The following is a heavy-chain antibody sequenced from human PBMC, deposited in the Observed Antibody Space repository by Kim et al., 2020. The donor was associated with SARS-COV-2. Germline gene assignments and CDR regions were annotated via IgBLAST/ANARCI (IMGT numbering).Heavy chain of an antibody. CDR3: ARDPKTSIYGDLFDY. D-gene: IGHD4-17*01. V-gene: IGHV1-18*01. J-gene: IGHJ4*02. CDR2: ISAYNGNT. Sequence: ASVKVSCKASGYTFTSYGISWVRQAPGQGLEWMGWISAYNGNTNYAQKLQGRVTMTTDTSTSTAYMELRSLRSDDTAVYYCARDPKTSIYGDLFDYWGQGTLVTVSS. CDR1: GYTFTSYG.